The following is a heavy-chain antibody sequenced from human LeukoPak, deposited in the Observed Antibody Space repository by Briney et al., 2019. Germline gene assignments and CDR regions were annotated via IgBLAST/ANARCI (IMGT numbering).Heavy chain of an antibody. D-gene: IGHD3-10*01. CDR3: ASYGSGYAFDI. CDR1: GGTFSSYA. V-gene: IGHV1-69*05. CDR2: IIPIFGTA. Sequence: GASVKVSCKASGGTFSSYAISWVRQAPGQGLEWMGGIIPIFGTANYAQKFQGRVTITTDESTSTAYMELSSLRSEDTAVYYCASYGSGYAFDIWGQGAMVTVSS. J-gene: IGHJ3*02.